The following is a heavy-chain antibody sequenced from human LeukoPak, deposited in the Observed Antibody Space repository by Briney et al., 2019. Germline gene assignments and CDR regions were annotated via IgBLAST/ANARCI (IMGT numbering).Heavy chain of an antibody. Sequence: SETLSLTCTVSGGSFSSYYWSWIRQPPGKGLEWIGYIYYSGSTNYNPSLKSRVTTSVDTSKNQFSLKLSSVTAADTAVYYCARLRYHYDSSGYYYFDYWGQGALVTVSS. V-gene: IGHV4-59*08. CDR2: IYYSGST. CDR3: ARLRYHYDSSGYYYFDY. D-gene: IGHD3-22*01. CDR1: GGSFSSYY. J-gene: IGHJ4*02.